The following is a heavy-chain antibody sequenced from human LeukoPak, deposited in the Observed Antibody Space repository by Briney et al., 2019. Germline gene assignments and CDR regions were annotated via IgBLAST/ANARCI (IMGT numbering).Heavy chain of an antibody. CDR1: GFTFSSYA. V-gene: IGHV3-23*01. Sequence: QTGGSLRLSCAASGFTFSSYAMSWVRQAPGKGLEWVSAISGSGGSTYYADSVKGRFTISRDNSKNTLYLQMNSLRAEDTAVYYCARDPGYSYGIDYWGQGTLVTVSS. J-gene: IGHJ4*02. D-gene: IGHD5-18*01. CDR2: ISGSGGST. CDR3: ARDPGYSYGIDY.